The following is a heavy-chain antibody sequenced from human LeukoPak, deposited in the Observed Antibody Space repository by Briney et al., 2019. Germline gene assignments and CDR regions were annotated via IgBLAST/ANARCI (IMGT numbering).Heavy chain of an antibody. J-gene: IGHJ3*02. CDR3: AREYSGYDHREAFDI. Sequence: ASVKVSCKASGYTFTGYYMHWVRQAPGQGLEWMGWINPNSGGTNYAQKFQGRVTMTRDTSISTAYMELSRLRSDDTAVYYCAREYSGYDHREAFDIWGQGTMVTVAS. V-gene: IGHV1-2*02. CDR2: INPNSGGT. D-gene: IGHD5-12*01. CDR1: GYTFTGYY.